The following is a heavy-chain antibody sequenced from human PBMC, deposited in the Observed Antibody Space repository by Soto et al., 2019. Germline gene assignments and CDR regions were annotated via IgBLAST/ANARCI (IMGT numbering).Heavy chain of an antibody. D-gene: IGHD6-13*01. CDR1: GFTFSSYS. CDR2: ISSSSSTI. CDR3: ATELIAAAGALGGDP. V-gene: IGHV3-48*02. J-gene: IGHJ5*02. Sequence: GGSLRLSCAASGFTFSSYSMNWVRQAPGKGLEWVSYISSSSSTIYYADSVKGRFTISRDNAKNSLYLQMNSLRDEDTAVYYCATELIAAAGALGGDPWGQGTLVTVSS.